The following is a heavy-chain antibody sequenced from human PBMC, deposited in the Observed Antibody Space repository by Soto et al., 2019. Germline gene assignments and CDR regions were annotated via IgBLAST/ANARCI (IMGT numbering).Heavy chain of an antibody. CDR1: GFTFGSYD. CDR2: IDIVGDT. J-gene: IGHJ6*02. V-gene: IGHV3-13*01. Sequence: EVQLVESGGGSVQPGGSLRLSCAASGFTFGSYDMHWVRQATGRGLEWVSSIDIVGDTYYQGSVKGRFTITSNNVKNSLYLQMNSLRAEDSAVYYCARDPSGEGFGEVSDGLDVWGHGTTVTVSS. CDR3: ARDPSGEGFGEVSDGLDV. D-gene: IGHD3-10*01.